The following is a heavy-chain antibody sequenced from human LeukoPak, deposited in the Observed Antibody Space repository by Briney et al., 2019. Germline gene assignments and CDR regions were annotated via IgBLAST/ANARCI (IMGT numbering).Heavy chain of an antibody. V-gene: IGHV3-15*01. J-gene: IGHJ6*02. CDR3: STVRYCSGGSCVGGMDV. D-gene: IGHD2-15*01. CDR2: IKSKTDGGTT. CDR1: GFTLSYDW. Sequence: KPGGSLRLSCAASGFTLSYDWMTWVRQAPGKGLEWVGRIKSKTDGGTTDYAAPVKGRFIISRDDSKNTLYLQMNSLKTEDTAVYYCSTVRYCSGGSCVGGMDVWGQGTTVTVSS.